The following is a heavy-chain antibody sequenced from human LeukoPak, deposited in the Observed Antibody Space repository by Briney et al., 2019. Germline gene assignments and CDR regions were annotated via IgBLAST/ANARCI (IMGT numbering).Heavy chain of an antibody. CDR2: ISSSGSTI. Sequence: PGGSLRLSCAASGFTFSDYYMSWIRQAPGKGLEWVSYISSSGSTIHYADSVKGRFTISRDNAKNSLYLQMNSLRAEDTAVYYCARDRDSNYLYYYMDVWGKGTTVTVSS. V-gene: IGHV3-11*04. CDR3: ARDRDSNYLYYYMDV. D-gene: IGHD4-11*01. CDR1: GFTFSDYY. J-gene: IGHJ6*03.